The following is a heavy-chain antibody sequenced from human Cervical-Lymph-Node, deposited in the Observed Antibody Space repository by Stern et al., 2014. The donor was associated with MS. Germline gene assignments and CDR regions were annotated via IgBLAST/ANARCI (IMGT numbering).Heavy chain of an antibody. V-gene: IGHV3-21*01. Sequence: VQLVESGGALVKPGGSLRLSCAASGFSLSSSTMNWVRQAPGKGLEWVSSISSGSSYIYYSDSMKGRFTISRDNAKNSLHLQLSSLRVEDTAVYYCARGYAFMDVWGQGTTVTVSS. CDR1: GFSLSSST. CDR3: ARGYAFMDV. D-gene: IGHD5-12*01. J-gene: IGHJ6*02. CDR2: ISSGSSYI.